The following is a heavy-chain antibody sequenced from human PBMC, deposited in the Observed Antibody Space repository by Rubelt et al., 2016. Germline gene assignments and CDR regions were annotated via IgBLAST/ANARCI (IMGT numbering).Heavy chain of an antibody. CDR1: GFTFSSYA. V-gene: IGHV3-23*01. Sequence: EVQLLESGGGLVQPGGSLRLSCAASGFTFSSYAMSWVRQAPGKGLEWVSAISGSGGGTYYADSVKGRFTISRDNSKNTLYLQMNSLGAEDTAVYYCAKGTGPRRGGTDYWGQGTLVTVSS. J-gene: IGHJ4*02. CDR2: ISGSGGGT. D-gene: IGHD3/OR15-3a*01. CDR3: AKGTGPRRGGTDY.